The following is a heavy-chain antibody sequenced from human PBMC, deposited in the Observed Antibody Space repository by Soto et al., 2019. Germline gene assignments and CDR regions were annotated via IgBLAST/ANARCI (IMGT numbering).Heavy chain of an antibody. CDR2: INHSGST. CDR1: GGSFSGYY. J-gene: IGHJ4*02. D-gene: IGHD4-4*01. V-gene: IGHV4-34*01. CDR3: ASGGHTVTPKD. Sequence: QVQLQQWGAGLLKPSETLSLTCAVYGGSFSGYYWSWIRQPPGKGLEWIGEINHSGSTNYNPSLKSRVTISVDTSKYQFSLKLNSVTAADTAVYYCASGGHTVTPKDWGQGTLVTVSS.